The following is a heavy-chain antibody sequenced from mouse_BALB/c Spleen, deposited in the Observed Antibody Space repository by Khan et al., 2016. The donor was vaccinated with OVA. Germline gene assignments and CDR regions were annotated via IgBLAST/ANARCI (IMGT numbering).Heavy chain of an antibody. D-gene: IGHD2-3*01. CDR3: TRIYLSDFDY. CDR1: GYSFTGYF. CDR2: INPHIGET. V-gene: IGHV1-20*02. J-gene: IGHJ2*01. Sequence: VQLKESGPELVRPGASVKISCTASGYSFTGYFMNWVMQSHGKSLEWIGRINPHIGETFYNQRFKDKATLTVDESSSTAHMELRSLASEDSAVYYCTRIYLSDFDYWGQGTTLTVSS.